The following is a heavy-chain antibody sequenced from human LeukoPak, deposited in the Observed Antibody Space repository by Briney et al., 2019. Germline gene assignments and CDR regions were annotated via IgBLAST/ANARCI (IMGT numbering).Heavy chain of an antibody. V-gene: IGHV1-8*01. D-gene: IGHD4-23*01. J-gene: IGHJ5*02. CDR2: MNPNSGNT. CDR1: GYTFTSYD. Sequence: ASVKVSCKASGYTFTSYDINWVRQATGLGPEWMGWMNPNSGNTGYAQNFQGRVTMTRNTSISTAYLELSSLTSEDTAVYYCARGPNKYDGGNSGSAWFDPWGQGSLVTVSS. CDR3: ARGPNKYDGGNSGSAWFDP.